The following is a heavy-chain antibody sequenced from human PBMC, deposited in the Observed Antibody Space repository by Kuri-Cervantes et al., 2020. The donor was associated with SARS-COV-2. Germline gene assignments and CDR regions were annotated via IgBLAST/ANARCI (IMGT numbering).Heavy chain of an antibody. V-gene: IGHV3-49*04. CDR1: GSTFGDYA. Sequence: GGSLRLSCTASGSTFGDYAMSWVRQAPGKGLEWVGFIRSKAYGGTTEYAASVKGRFTISRDDSKSTAYLQMNSLKTEDTAVYYCSVLDFWSGYYNDYWGQGTLVTVSS. CDR3: SVLDFWSGYYNDY. J-gene: IGHJ4*02. CDR2: IRSKAYGGTT. D-gene: IGHD3-3*01.